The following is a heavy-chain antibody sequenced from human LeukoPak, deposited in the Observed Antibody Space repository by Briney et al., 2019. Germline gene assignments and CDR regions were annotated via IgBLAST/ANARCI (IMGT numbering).Heavy chain of an antibody. CDR2: ISYDGSSK. V-gene: IGHV3-30*03. Sequence: QPGVSRRLSCAASGFTFSNYWMTWVRQAPGKGLELVAVISYDGSSKYYVDSVKRRFTISRDTSKNTLYLQMNSLRADDTVVYYCARGGRQANMDVWGKGTTVTVSS. J-gene: IGHJ6*03. CDR1: GFTFSNYW. D-gene: IGHD3-16*01. CDR3: ARGGRQANMDV.